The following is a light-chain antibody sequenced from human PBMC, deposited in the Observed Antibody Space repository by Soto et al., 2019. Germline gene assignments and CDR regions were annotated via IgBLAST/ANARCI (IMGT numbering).Light chain of an antibody. Sequence: EIVLTQSPGTLSLSPGERATLSCRASQSVSSSYLAWYQQKPGQSPRLLVYGASSRATGIPDRFSGSGSGTYFTLTIISLEPEDFAVYYCHQYDSSPLTFGGGTEVEIK. J-gene: IGKJ4*01. CDR3: HQYDSSPLT. V-gene: IGKV3-20*01. CDR1: QSVSSSY. CDR2: GAS.